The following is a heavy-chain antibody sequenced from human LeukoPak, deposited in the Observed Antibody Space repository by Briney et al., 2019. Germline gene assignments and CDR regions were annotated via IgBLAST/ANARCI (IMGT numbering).Heavy chain of an antibody. CDR2: ISAYNGNT. CDR1: GYTFTSYG. J-gene: IGHJ4*02. V-gene: IGHV1-18*01. CDR3: ARESGTSSGYYSAVDY. Sequence: ASVKVSCKASGYTFTSYGISWVRQAPGQGLEWMGWISAYNGNTNYAQKLQGRVTITTDESTSTAYMELSSLRSEDTAVYYCARESGTSSGYYSAVDYWGQGTLVTVSS. D-gene: IGHD3-22*01.